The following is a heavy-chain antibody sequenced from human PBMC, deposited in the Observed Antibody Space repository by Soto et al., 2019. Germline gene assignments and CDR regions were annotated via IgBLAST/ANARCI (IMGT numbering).Heavy chain of an antibody. CDR2: INSDGRTT. V-gene: IGHV3-74*01. CDR3: ASAKIGDYFQVY. D-gene: IGHD4-17*01. Sequence: AGVSLRLSCAASGFTVSSNYMSWVRQAPGRGLVWVSRINSDGRTTNYADSVKGRFTISRDNAKDTLYLQMDSLRAEDTAVYYCASAKIGDYFQVYWGQGTLVTVSS. CDR1: GFTVSSNY. J-gene: IGHJ4*02.